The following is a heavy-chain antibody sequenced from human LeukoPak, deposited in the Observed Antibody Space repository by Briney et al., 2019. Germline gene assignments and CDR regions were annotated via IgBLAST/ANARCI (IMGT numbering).Heavy chain of an antibody. V-gene: IGHV4-30-4*01. D-gene: IGHD2-8*01. CDR3: ARAHGLDY. J-gene: IGHJ4*02. CDR2: IYYSGST. Sequence: SETLSLTCTVSGGSISTGDYYWSWIRQPPGKGLEWIGYIYYSGSTYYNPSLRSRVTISVDTSKNQFSLKLTSVTAADTAVYYCARAHGLDYWGQGTLVTVSS. CDR1: GGSISTGDYY.